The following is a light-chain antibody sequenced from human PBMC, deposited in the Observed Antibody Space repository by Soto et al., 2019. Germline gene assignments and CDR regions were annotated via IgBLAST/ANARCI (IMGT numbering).Light chain of an antibody. CDR3: QKYNSAPLT. J-gene: IGKJ4*02. V-gene: IGKV1-27*01. CDR2: AAS. Sequence: TQSPATLSASAGDRVTITCRASQSFXNYLXWVQQKPGKIPNFLXYAASTLQAGVPSRLSGGGSGTDFTLTISSLQPEDVADYYCQKYNSAPLTFGGGTKVDI. CDR1: QSFXNY.